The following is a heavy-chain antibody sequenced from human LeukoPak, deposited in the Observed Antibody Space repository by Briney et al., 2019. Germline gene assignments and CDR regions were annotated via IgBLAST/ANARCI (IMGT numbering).Heavy chain of an antibody. D-gene: IGHD1-1*01. CDR1: GGSMNSYY. J-gene: IGHJ4*02. Sequence: PSETLSLTCSVSGGSMNSYYWSWIRQSPGKGLEWIGYIYYNGSTNYNPSLKSRVTISVDTSKNQFSLKLSSVTAADTAVYYCARVGDWNDLVYWGQGTLVTVSS. CDR3: ARVGDWNDLVY. V-gene: IGHV4-59*01. CDR2: IYYNGST.